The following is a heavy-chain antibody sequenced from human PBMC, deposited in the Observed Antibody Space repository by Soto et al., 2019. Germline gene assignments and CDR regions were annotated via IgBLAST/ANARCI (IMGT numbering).Heavy chain of an antibody. D-gene: IGHD3-3*01. Sequence: QITLNESGPTLVKPTETLTLTCTFSGFSLSTSGVGVGWIRQSPGKAPEWLALIYWDDEKRYSASLKSRLTINMDTSKNQVVLPMANLDPADTATYHCAHRVLRTVFGLVTTTAIYFDFWGQGTPVAVSS. J-gene: IGHJ4*02. V-gene: IGHV2-5*02. CDR1: GFSLSTSGVG. CDR2: IYWDDEK. CDR3: AHRVLRTVFGLVTTTAIYFDF.